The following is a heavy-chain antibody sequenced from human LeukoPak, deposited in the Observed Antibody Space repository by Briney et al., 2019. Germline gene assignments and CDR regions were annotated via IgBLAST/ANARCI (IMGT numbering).Heavy chain of an antibody. J-gene: IGHJ3*02. D-gene: IGHD6-19*01. CDR3: ARAADSSGWDDALDI. V-gene: IGHV3-66*01. CDR2: IYSGGST. Sequence: GGSLRLSCAASGFTVSGNYMSWVRQAPGKGLEWVSVIYSGGSTYYADSVKGRFTISRDNVKNSLYLQMNSLRAEDTAVYYCARAADSSGWDDALDIWGQGTMVTVSS. CDR1: GFTVSGNY.